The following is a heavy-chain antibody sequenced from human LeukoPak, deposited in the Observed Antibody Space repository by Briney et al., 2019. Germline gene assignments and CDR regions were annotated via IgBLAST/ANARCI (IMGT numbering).Heavy chain of an antibody. CDR1: GFVFSIYT. Sequence: GGSLRLSCSASGFVFSIYTMYWVRQTPGKGPEYVSTISGSGNGFSIYYADSVRGRFTISRDDSKSILYLQMNGLRSEDTAVYYCVKDFGRVRGTPDSWGQGTLVTVSS. CDR2: ISGSGNGFSI. D-gene: IGHD3-16*01. CDR3: VKDFGRVRGTPDS. J-gene: IGHJ4*02. V-gene: IGHV3-64D*06.